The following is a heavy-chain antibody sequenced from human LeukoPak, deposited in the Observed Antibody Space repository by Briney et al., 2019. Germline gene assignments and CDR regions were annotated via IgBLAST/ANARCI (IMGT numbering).Heavy chain of an antibody. CDR3: AKDGENYHNSHWYFDL. J-gene: IGHJ2*01. Sequence: TGGSLRLSCAASGFSFSANWMTWVRQAPGKGLEWVATIKPDGSEKYYLDSVKGRFTISRDNSKNTLYLQMNSLTAEDTAVYYCAKDGENYHNSHWYFDLWGRGSLVTVSS. V-gene: IGHV3-7*01. CDR1: GFSFSANW. D-gene: IGHD1-7*01. CDR2: IKPDGSEK.